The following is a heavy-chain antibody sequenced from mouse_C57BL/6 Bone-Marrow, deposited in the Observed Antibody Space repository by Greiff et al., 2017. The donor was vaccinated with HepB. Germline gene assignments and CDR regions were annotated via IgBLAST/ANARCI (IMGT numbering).Heavy chain of an antibody. J-gene: IGHJ4*01. D-gene: IGHD1-1*01. CDR3: ARRSPYYYGSMDY. Sequence: EVQRVESGGGLVKPGGSLKLSCAASGFTFSDYGMHWVRQAPEKGLEWVAYISSGSSTIYYADTVKGRFTISRDNAKNTRFLQMTSLRSEDTAMYYCARRSPYYYGSMDYWGQGTSVTVSS. CDR1: GFTFSDYG. V-gene: IGHV5-17*01. CDR2: ISSGSSTI.